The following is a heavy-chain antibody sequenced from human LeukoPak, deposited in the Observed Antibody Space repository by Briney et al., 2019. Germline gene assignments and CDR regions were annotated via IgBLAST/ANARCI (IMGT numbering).Heavy chain of an antibody. D-gene: IGHD1-26*01. CDR3: ARGDASGSYQQGY. CDR1: GGTFSSYA. CDR2: IIPIFGTA. V-gene: IGHV1-69*13. Sequence: GASVKVSCKASGGTFSSYAISWVRQAPGQGLEWMGGIIPIFGTANYAQKFQGRVTITADESTSTAYMELSSLRSEDTAVYYCARGDASGSYQQGYWGQGTLVTVSS. J-gene: IGHJ4*02.